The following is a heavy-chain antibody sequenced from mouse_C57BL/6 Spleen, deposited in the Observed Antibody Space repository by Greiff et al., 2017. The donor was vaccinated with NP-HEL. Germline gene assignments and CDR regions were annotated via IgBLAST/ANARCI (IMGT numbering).Heavy chain of an antibody. V-gene: IGHV5-17*01. J-gene: IGHJ1*03. CDR2: ISSGSSTI. Sequence: EVMLVESGGGLVKPGGSLKLSCAASGFTFSDYGMHWVRQAPEKGLEWVAYISSGSSTIYYADTVKGRFTISRDNAKNTLFLQMTSLRSEDTAMYYCARREDYGYFDVWGTGTTVTVSS. CDR3: ARREDYGYFDV. CDR1: GFTFSDYG.